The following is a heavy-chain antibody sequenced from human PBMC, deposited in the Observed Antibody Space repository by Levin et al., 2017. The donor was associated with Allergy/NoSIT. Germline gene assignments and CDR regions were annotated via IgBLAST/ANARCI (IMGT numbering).Heavy chain of an antibody. CDR3: AKDERRHDS. Sequence: ASVKVSCAASGFTFSSYSMSWVRQAPGKGLEWVSTITGSGSATWYLDSVKGRFSISRDNSKNTLYLQMDSLRAEDTALYYCAKDERRHDSWGQGTLVTVSS. J-gene: IGHJ5*01. CDR1: GFTFSSYS. D-gene: IGHD1-1*01. CDR2: ITGSGSAT. V-gene: IGHV3-23*01.